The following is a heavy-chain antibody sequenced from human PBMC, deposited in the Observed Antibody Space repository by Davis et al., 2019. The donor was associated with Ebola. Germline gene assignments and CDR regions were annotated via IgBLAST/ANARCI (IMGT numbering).Heavy chain of an antibody. Sequence: GESLKISCAAPGFTFSSYWMRWVRQAPGKGLEWVANIKQDGSEKYYVDSVKGRFTISRDNAKNSLYLQMNSLRAEDTAVYYCARDRRFRAYYGSGSYYYYYGMDVWGQGTTVTVSS. D-gene: IGHD3-10*01. CDR1: GFTFSSYW. V-gene: IGHV3-7*03. J-gene: IGHJ6*02. CDR3: ARDRRFRAYYGSGSYYYYYGMDV. CDR2: IKQDGSEK.